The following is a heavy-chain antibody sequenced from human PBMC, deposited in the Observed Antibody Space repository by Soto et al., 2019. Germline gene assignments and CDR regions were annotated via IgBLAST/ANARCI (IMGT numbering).Heavy chain of an antibody. CDR2: IWFDGSEI. CDR3: ARYNSGHSDY. Sequence: QVYLVQSGGGVVQPGRSLRLSCAASGFTFRNYGMHWVHQAPGRGLEWVAVIWFDGSEIYYADSVKGRFTISRDNSNSALFLQMDYLRAEDTAMYYCARYNSGHSDYWGQGTPVTVSS. V-gene: IGHV3-33*01. D-gene: IGHD1-26*01. J-gene: IGHJ4*02. CDR1: GFTFRNYG.